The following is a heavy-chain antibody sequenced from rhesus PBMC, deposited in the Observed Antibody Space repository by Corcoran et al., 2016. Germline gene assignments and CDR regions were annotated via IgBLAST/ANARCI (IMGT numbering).Heavy chain of an antibody. J-gene: IGHJ2*01. CDR2: INGNSGST. Sequence: QVQLQESGPGLVKPSETLSLTCAVSGGSFSSYWWSWIRQPPGKGLEWLGEINGNSGSTNSNPSLKRRGTVSKDASKNQCALTLSAVTAADTAVYYCARGYSWNNVGWYFDLWGPGTPITISS. V-gene: IGHV4-80*01. CDR1: GGSFSSYW. CDR3: ARGYSWNNVGWYFDL. D-gene: IGHD1-20*01.